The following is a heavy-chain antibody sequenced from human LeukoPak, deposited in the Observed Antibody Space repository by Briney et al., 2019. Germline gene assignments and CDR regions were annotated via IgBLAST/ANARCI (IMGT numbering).Heavy chain of an antibody. D-gene: IGHD5-18*01. CDR3: ARGLGRTLMVTRGGVHFDY. CDR2: INPNSGNT. Sequence: ASVKVSCKASGYTFTGYYMHWVRQAPGQGREWMGWINPNSGNTGYAQKFQGRVTMTRDTSISTAYMELSSLRSEDTAVYYCARGLGRTLMVTRGGVHFDYWGQGTLVTVS. J-gene: IGHJ4*02. V-gene: IGHV1-8*02. CDR1: GYTFTGYY.